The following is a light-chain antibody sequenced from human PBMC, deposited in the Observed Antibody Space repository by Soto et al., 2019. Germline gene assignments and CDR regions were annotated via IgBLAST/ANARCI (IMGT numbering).Light chain of an antibody. CDR2: WAS. Sequence: DIVMTQSPDSLAVSLGERATINCRSSQSVLYSSNNKNYLNWFQQKPGQPPKLLISWASTRESGVPDRFSGSGSGTDFTLTISSLQAGDVAVYYCQQYYSSLFTFGQGTKLEIK. J-gene: IGKJ2*01. V-gene: IGKV4-1*01. CDR1: QSVLYSSNNKNY. CDR3: QQYYSSLFT.